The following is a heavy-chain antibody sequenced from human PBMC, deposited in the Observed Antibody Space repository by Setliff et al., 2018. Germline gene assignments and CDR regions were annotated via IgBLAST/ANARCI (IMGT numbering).Heavy chain of an antibody. Sequence: SETLSLTCTVSGGSISSYYWSWIRQPPGKGLEWIGYIYTSGSTNYNPSLETRVSISVDTSKNQFSLKVRSVTAADTAVYYCARGPSAEDYVWGTYRLDYWGQGTLVTVSS. CDR1: GGSISSYY. D-gene: IGHD3-16*02. CDR3: ARGPSAEDYVWGTYRLDY. CDR2: IYTSGST. V-gene: IGHV4-4*08. J-gene: IGHJ4*02.